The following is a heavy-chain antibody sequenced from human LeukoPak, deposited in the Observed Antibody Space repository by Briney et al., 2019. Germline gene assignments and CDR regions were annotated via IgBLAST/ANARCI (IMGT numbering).Heavy chain of an antibody. V-gene: IGHV4-34*01. J-gene: IGHJ6*03. Sequence: SETLSLTCAVYGGSFNIYYWSWIRQSPGKGLEWVGEINDGGTINYNPSLLSRVTISLDRSKNQFSLRLTSVTTTDTAVYYCARRWNYGRNYYIDVWGKGATVSVSS. CDR3: ARRWNYGRNYYIDV. D-gene: IGHD1-7*01. CDR1: GGSFNIYY. CDR2: INDGGTI.